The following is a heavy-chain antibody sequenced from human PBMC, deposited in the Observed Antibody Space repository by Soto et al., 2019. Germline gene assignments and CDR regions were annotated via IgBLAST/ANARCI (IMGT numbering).Heavy chain of an antibody. V-gene: IGHV3-30-3*01. CDR2: ISYDGSNK. CDR3: AKRWGYFDL. CDR1: GFTFSSYA. Sequence: VQLVQSGGGVVQPGRSLRLSCAASGFTFSSYAMHWVRQAPGKGLEWVAVISYDGSNKYYADSVKGRFTISRDNSKNTLYLQMNSLRAEDTAVYYCAKRWGYFDLWGRGTLVTVSS. D-gene: IGHD1-26*01. J-gene: IGHJ2*01.